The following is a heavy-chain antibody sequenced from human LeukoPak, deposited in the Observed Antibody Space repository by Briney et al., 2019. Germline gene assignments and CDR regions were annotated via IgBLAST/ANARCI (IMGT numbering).Heavy chain of an antibody. CDR2: ISGSGVST. CDR3: ARGPYYYDTNFDP. CDR1: GFTFDSHA. D-gene: IGHD3-22*01. Sequence: GGSLRLSCAASGFTFDSHAIGWVRQAPGKGLEWVSAISGSGVSTYYADSVKGRFTISRDNSKNTLYLQMDSLRAEDTAVYYCARGPYYYDTNFDPWGQGTLVTVSS. V-gene: IGHV3-23*01. J-gene: IGHJ5*02.